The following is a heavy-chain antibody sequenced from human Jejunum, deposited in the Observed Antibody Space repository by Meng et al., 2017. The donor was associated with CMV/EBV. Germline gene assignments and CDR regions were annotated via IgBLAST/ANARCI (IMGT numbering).Heavy chain of an antibody. CDR2: MFHTGNT. V-gene: IGHV4/OR15-8*02. CDR3: VRGGPMVRGIFDY. J-gene: IGHJ4*02. Sequence: VSGDSITKNNWWSGVRQAPGKGLEWIGEMFHTGNTYYNPSLKSRVTLSMDKSKNQFSLTLTSLTAADTAVFYCVRGGPMVRGIFDYWGQGILVTVSS. D-gene: IGHD3-10*01. CDR1: GDSITKNNW.